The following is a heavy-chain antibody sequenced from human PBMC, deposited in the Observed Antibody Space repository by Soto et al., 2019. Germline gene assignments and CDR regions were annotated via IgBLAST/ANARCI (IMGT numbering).Heavy chain of an antibody. V-gene: IGHV2-5*01. CDR3: AHRRPLWFGEIVWFDP. CDR1: GFSLSTSGVG. J-gene: IGHJ5*02. D-gene: IGHD3-10*01. Sequence: QITLKESGPTLVKPTQTLTLTCTFSGFSLSTSGVGVGWIRQPPGKALEWLALIYWNDDKRYSPSLKSRLTSTKDTSKNQVVLTMTNMDPVDTATYYCAHRRPLWFGEIVWFDPWGQGTLVTVSS. CDR2: IYWNDDK.